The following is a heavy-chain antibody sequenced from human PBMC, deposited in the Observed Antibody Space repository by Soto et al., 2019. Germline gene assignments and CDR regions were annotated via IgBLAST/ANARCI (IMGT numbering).Heavy chain of an antibody. CDR2: INPSGGST. CDR1: GYTFINYY. J-gene: IGHJ4*02. CDR3: ARNDKSGLDY. V-gene: IGHV1-46*01. Sequence: QVQLVQSGAAVKKPGASVKVSCKASGYTFINYYIHWVRQAPGQGLEWMGMINPSGGSTSYAQKFQGRVTMTSDTSTRTVYMELSSLRSEDTAVYYCARNDKSGLDYWGQGTLVTVSS. D-gene: IGHD1-1*01.